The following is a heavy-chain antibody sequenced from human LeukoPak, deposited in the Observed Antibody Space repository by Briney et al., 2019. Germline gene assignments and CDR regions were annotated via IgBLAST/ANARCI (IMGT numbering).Heavy chain of an antibody. Sequence: GGSLRLSCAASGFPFSSSAMTWVRQAPGKGLECVSAISANAASTYYADSVRGRFTISRDNSKNSLYLQMNSLRAEDTAVYYCARDSYYDSSGYPTGGDDYWGQGTLVTVSS. D-gene: IGHD3-22*01. CDR3: ARDSYYDSSGYPTGGDDY. V-gene: IGHV3-23*01. CDR2: ISANAAST. CDR1: GFPFSSSA. J-gene: IGHJ4*02.